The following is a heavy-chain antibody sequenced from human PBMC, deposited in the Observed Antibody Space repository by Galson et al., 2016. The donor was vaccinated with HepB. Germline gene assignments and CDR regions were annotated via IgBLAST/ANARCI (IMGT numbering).Heavy chain of an antibody. CDR3: ARESPSAVAVLGH. J-gene: IGHJ4*01. CDR1: GDSISGHF. Sequence: QVQLQESGPGLLKPSETLSLTCTVSGDSISGHFWSWVRQFADQRLEWIARIDSNGAPHSNPSPRSRLTMSIDTSNLPLSRSIISVSPADKAIYDWARESPSAVAVLGHWGPATLLTFSS. D-gene: IGHD6-19*01. CDR2: IDSNGAP. V-gene: IGHV4-4*07.